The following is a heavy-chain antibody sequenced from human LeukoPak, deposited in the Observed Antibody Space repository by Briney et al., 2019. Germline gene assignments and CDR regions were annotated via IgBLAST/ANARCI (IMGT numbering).Heavy chain of an antibody. Sequence: TGGSLRLSCAASGFTFSSYAMSWVRQAPGQGLEWVSAVSGSGGSTYHTDSVKGRFTISRDNSKNTLYLQMNSLRAEDTAVYYCTKGRYSGSLERGFDYWGQGTLVTVSS. J-gene: IGHJ4*02. CDR2: VSGSGGST. CDR1: GFTFSSYA. V-gene: IGHV3-23*01. CDR3: TKGRYSGSLERGFDY. D-gene: IGHD1-26*01.